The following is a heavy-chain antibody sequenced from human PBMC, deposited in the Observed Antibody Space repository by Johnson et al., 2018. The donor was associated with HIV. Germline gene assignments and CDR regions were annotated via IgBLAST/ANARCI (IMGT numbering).Heavy chain of an antibody. CDR3: ARDHLSSRGAFDI. CDR2: IKQDGSEK. Sequence: VQLVESGGGLVQPGGSLRLSCAASGFTFSSYWMSWVRQAPGKGLEWVANIKQDGSEKYYVDSVKGRFTISRDNAKNSLYLQMNSLRAEDTALYYCARDHLSSRGAFDIWGQGTMVTVSS. D-gene: IGHD6-13*01. CDR1: GFTFSSYW. J-gene: IGHJ3*02. V-gene: IGHV3-7*03.